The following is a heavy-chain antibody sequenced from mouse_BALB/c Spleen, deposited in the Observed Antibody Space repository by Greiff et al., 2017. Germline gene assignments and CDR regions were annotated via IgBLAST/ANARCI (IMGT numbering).Heavy chain of an antibody. CDR1: GYSFTGYF. CDR3: ARSYGNYVGYYYAMDY. V-gene: IGHV1-20*02. Sequence: DVKLQESGPELVKPGASVKISCKASGYSFTGYFMNWVMQSHGKSLEWIGRINPYNGDTFYNQKFKGKATLTVDKSSSTAHMELRSLASEDSAVYYCARSYGNYVGYYYAMDYWGQGTSVTVSS. J-gene: IGHJ4*01. D-gene: IGHD2-10*02. CDR2: INPYNGDT.